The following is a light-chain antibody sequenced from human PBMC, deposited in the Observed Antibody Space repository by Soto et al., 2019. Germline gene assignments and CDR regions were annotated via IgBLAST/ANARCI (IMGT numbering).Light chain of an antibody. V-gene: IGKV3-15*01. CDR3: QQYNSWPT. CDR2: GAS. Sequence: EIVMTQSPATLSVSPGERAILSCRASQSVSTNLAWYQQKPGQAPRLLIYGASTRATGVPARFSGSGSGTEFTLTISSLQSEDFEVYYCQQYNSWPTFVQGTEVEIK. J-gene: IGKJ1*01. CDR1: QSVSTN.